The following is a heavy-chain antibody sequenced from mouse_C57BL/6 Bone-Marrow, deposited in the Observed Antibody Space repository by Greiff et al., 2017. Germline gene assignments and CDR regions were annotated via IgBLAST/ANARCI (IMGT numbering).Heavy chain of an antibody. CDR2: INPSSGYN. J-gene: IGHJ3*01. CDR1: GYTFTSYW. CDR3: ARENGNKAWFAY. D-gene: IGHD2-1*01. Sequence: VQLQESGAELAKPGASVKLYCKASGYTFTSYWMHWVKQRPGQGLEWIGYINPSSGYNKYNQKLKDKASLTADKSSSTAYMHLSSLTYEDSAVYYCARENGNKAWFAYWGQGTLVTVSA. V-gene: IGHV1-7*01.